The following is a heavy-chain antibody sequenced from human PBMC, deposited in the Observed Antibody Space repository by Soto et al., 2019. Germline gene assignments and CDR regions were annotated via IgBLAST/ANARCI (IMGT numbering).Heavy chain of an antibody. CDR1: GFTFSSYS. CDR2: ISSSSSYI. CDR3: ARDRNVVVLSQNYYYGMDV. J-gene: IGHJ6*02. Sequence: EVQLVESGGGLVKPGGSLRLSCAASGFTFSSYSMNWVRQAPGKGLEWVSSISSSSSYIYYADSVKGRFTISRDNAKNSLYLQMNSLRAEDTAVYYCARDRNVVVLSQNYYYGMDVWGQGTTVTVSS. V-gene: IGHV3-21*01. D-gene: IGHD2-15*01.